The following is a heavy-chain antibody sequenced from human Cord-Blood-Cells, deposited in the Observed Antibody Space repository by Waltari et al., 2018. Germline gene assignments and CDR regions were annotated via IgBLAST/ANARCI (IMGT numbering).Heavy chain of an antibody. D-gene: IGHD3-10*01. J-gene: IGHJ6*03. CDR1: GFTFTSSA. CDR2: NVVGRGNK. Sequence: QMHLVQSGPGVKKPGTSVKISCKASGFTFTSSAVQWVRQARGQRREWKGWNVVGRGNKKERQKFQERVTSTRDMATSTAYMELSSLRSEDTAVYYCAADPRGVNYMDVWGKGTTVTVS. V-gene: IGHV1-58*01. CDR3: AADPRGVNYMDV.